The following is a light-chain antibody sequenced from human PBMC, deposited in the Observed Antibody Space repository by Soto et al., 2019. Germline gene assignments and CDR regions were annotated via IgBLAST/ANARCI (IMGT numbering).Light chain of an antibody. CDR2: DAS. V-gene: IGKV1-33*01. Sequence: DIPMTQSPSSLSASVGDRVTITCQASQDISNYLNWYQQKPGKAPKLLIYDASNLETGVPSRFSGSGSGTDFTFTISSPQPDDIATYSCQQYDNRPPMTFGQGTKVEIK. J-gene: IGKJ1*01. CDR3: QQYDNRPPMT. CDR1: QDISNY.